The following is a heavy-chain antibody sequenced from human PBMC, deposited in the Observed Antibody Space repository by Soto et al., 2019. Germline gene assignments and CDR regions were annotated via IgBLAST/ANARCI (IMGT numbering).Heavy chain of an antibody. V-gene: IGHV4-34*01. Sequence: QVQLQQWGAGLLKPSETLSLTCAVYGGSFSGYYWSWIRQPPGKGLEWNGEINHSGSTNYNPSLKSRVTISVDKSKNQFSMTLSSGSSADTAVYYCARDVGYSSSWDESDGMDVWGQGAKVTVSS. D-gene: IGHD6-13*01. J-gene: IGHJ6*02. CDR1: GGSFSGYY. CDR2: INHSGST. CDR3: ARDVGYSSSWDESDGMDV.